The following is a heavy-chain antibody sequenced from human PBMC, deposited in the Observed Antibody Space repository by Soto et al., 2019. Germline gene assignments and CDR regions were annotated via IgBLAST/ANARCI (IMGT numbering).Heavy chain of an antibody. D-gene: IGHD6-19*01. CDR3: ARALAVAGSGPDY. CDR2: ISYDGSNK. Sequence: GGSLRLSCTVSGFTFSSYAMHWVRQDPGKGLKWVADISYDGSNKYYADSVKGRFTISRDNSKNTLYLQMNSLRTEDTAVYYCARALAVAGSGPDYWGQGTLVTVSS. V-gene: IGHV3-30-3*01. CDR1: GFTFSSYA. J-gene: IGHJ4*02.